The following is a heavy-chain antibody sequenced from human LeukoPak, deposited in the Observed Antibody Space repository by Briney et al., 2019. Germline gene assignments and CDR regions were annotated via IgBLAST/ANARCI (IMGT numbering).Heavy chain of an antibody. V-gene: IGHV3-7*01. Sequence: GGSLRLSCAASGFTFTKNWMTWVRQASGKGLEWVANIKQDGTEKYYVDSVKGRFTISRDNAKNSVYLQMNSLRAEDTAIYYCARDLRAGSYAFDWGQGTLVTVSS. D-gene: IGHD5-18*01. CDR3: ARDLRAGSYAFD. CDR1: GFTFTKNW. CDR2: IKQDGTEK. J-gene: IGHJ4*02.